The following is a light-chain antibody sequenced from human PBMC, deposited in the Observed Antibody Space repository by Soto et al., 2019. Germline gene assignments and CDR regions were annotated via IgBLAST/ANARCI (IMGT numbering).Light chain of an antibody. Sequence: DIEMTQSPSTLSASVGDRVTITCRASQSISGWLAWYQQKPGKAPKLLIYDASSLESGVPSRFSGGGSGTEFALTISSLQPDDFATYYCQQYNNYLSFGQGTKVDIK. CDR1: QSISGW. CDR3: QQYNNYLS. V-gene: IGKV1-5*01. J-gene: IGKJ1*01. CDR2: DAS.